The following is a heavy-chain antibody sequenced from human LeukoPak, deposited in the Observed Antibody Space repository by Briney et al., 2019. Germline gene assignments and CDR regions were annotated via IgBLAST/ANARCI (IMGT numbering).Heavy chain of an antibody. Sequence: PSETLSLTCTVSGGSISSGDYYWSWIRQPPGKGLEWIGYIYYSGSTYYNPSLRSRVTISVDTSKNQFSLKLSSVTAADTAVYYCASYYGYSYGSFDYWGQGTLVTVSS. J-gene: IGHJ4*02. D-gene: IGHD5-18*01. CDR3: ASYYGYSYGSFDY. CDR1: GGSISSGDYY. CDR2: IYYSGST. V-gene: IGHV4-30-4*08.